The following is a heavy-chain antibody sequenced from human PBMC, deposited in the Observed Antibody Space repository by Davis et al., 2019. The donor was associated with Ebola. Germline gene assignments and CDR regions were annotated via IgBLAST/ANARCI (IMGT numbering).Heavy chain of an antibody. D-gene: IGHD6-6*01. CDR3: ARLSMATRKPLFDY. CDR1: GGSISSSNYY. V-gene: IGHV4-39*07. Sequence: PSETLSLTCTVSGGSISSSNYYWGWIRQPPGKGLEWIGSIYYSGSTYYNPPLKSRVTISVDTSKNQISLNLTSVTAADTAVYYGARLSMATRKPLFDYWGQGTLVTVSS. CDR2: IYYSGST. J-gene: IGHJ4*02.